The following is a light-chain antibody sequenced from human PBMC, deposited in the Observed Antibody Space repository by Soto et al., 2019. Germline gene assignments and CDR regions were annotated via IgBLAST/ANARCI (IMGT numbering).Light chain of an antibody. J-gene: IGKJ2*03. V-gene: IGKV1-39*01. CDR3: QQSYSDLYS. Sequence: DIQMTQSPSSLSASVGDRVTITCRASQSISFYLNWYHQKPGKAPKLLIYGASSLQSGVPSRFSGSGSGTQFTLTISSLQPEDFAIYYCQQSYSDLYSFGQWTKVEI. CDR1: QSISFY. CDR2: GAS.